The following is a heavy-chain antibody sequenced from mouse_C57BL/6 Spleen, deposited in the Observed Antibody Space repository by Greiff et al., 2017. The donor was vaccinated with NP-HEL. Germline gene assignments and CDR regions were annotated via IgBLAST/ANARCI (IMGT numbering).Heavy chain of an antibody. J-gene: IGHJ1*03. D-gene: IGHD2-12*01. CDR3: AGDDGYFDV. CDR1: GYTFTSYW. CDR2: IDPNSGGT. Sequence: QVHVKQPGAELVKPGASVKLSCKASGYTFTSYWMHWVKQRPGRGLEWIGRIDPNSGGTKYTEKFKSKATLTVDKPSITAYMQLSSLTSEDSAVYYCAGDDGYFDVWGTGTTVTVSS. V-gene: IGHV1-72*01.